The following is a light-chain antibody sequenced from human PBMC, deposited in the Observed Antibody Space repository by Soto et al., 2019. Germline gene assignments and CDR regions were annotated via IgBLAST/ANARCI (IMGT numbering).Light chain of an antibody. CDR2: DAS. Sequence: EIVLTQSPATLSLSPGERATLSCRASQSVSSFLAWYQQKPGQAPRLLIYDASTRATGVPARFSGSGSGTDFTLTISSLQPEDVAVYYCQQRFNSPLTFGGGTKVEIK. CDR1: QSVSSF. J-gene: IGKJ4*01. CDR3: QQRFNSPLT. V-gene: IGKV3-11*01.